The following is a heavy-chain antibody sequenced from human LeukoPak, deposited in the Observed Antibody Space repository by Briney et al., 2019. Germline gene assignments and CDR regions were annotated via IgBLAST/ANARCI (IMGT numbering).Heavy chain of an antibody. Sequence: ASVKVSCKASVYTFTSYDLNGVRQATGQGLEWMGWMNLNSGNTGYAQKFQGRVTMTRNTSISTAYMELSSLRSEDTAVYYCARGGGGYSYGLNQFDYWGQGTLVTVSS. J-gene: IGHJ4*02. CDR1: VYTFTSYD. D-gene: IGHD5-18*01. V-gene: IGHV1-8*01. CDR2: MNLNSGNT. CDR3: ARGGGGYSYGLNQFDY.